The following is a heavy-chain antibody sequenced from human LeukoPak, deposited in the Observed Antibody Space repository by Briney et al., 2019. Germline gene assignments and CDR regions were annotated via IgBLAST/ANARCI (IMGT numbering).Heavy chain of an antibody. CDR2: FIPVHDTA. Sequence: GASVKVSCKASGGTFTKYVISWVREAPGQGLEWMGRFIPVHDTANYAHKFQGRVILTADESTSTAYVELTSLRSEDTAVYYCAMLGVIPDWGQGTLITVSS. CDR3: AMLGVIPD. J-gene: IGHJ1*01. D-gene: IGHD2-21*01. V-gene: IGHV1-69*11. CDR1: GGTFTKYV.